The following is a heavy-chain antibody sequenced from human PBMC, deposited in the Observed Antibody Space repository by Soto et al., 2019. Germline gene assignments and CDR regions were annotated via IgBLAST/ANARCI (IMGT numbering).Heavy chain of an antibody. CDR2: TYYTGSI. Sequence: SETLSLTCTVSGGSISSTRYYWGWIRQPPGKGLERIGTTYYTGSIYYNPSLKSRVTISVDTSKNQFSLKLCSVTAADTAVYYCARSDSYGYDVNWFDPWGQGTLVTVSS. J-gene: IGHJ5*02. CDR3: ARSDSYGYDVNWFDP. V-gene: IGHV4-39*07. D-gene: IGHD5-18*01. CDR1: GGSISSTRYY.